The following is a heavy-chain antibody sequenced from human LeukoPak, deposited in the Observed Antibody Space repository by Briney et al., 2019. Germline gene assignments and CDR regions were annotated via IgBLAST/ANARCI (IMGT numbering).Heavy chain of an antibody. CDR3: ARASDYDFWSGTLDY. D-gene: IGHD3-3*01. V-gene: IGHV3-74*01. CDR2: IYSDGSST. J-gene: IGHJ4*02. Sequence: GFLRISCAAAGFTFSSYWMDWVRQAPGKGLVWVSRIYSDGSSTSYADSVMGRFTISRDNAKNTLYLQMNSLRAEDTAVYYCARASDYDFWSGTLDYWGQGTLVTVSS. CDR1: GFTFSSYW.